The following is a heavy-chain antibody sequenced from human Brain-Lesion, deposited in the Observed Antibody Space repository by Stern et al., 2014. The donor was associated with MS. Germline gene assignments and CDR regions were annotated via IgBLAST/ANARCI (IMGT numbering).Heavy chain of an antibody. CDR1: GYTFTGYY. CDR2: INPKSGGT. J-gene: IGHJ4*02. Sequence: QLVQSGAEVKTPGASVKVSCKASGYTFTGYYMHWVRQAPGQGLEWLGWINPKSGGTNYAQKFQGWVTMTRDTSINTAYMELSRLRSDDTAVYYCATYYYDSTGYNDFWGQGTLVTVSS. V-gene: IGHV1-2*04. D-gene: IGHD3-22*01. CDR3: ATYYYDSTGYNDF.